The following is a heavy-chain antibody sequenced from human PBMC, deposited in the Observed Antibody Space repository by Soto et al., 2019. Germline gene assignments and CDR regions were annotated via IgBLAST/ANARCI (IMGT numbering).Heavy chain of an antibody. J-gene: IGHJ4*02. CDR3: ARDLGYSYGSIGYFDY. V-gene: IGHV1-69*05. CDR1: GGTFSSYA. D-gene: IGHD5-18*01. Sequence: QVQLVQSGAEVKKPGSSVKVSCKASGGTFSSYAISWVRQAPGQGLEWMGGIIPIFGTANYAQKFQGRVTITXXEXTXKDYMELISLRSEDTAVYYCARDLGYSYGSIGYFDYWGQGTLVTVSS. CDR2: IIPIFGTA.